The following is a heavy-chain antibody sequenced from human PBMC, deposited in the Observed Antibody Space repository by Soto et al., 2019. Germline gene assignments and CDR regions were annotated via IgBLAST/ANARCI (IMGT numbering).Heavy chain of an antibody. CDR3: VADGGVRSMDV. J-gene: IGHJ6*02. D-gene: IGHD3-10*01. Sequence: LTLTCAASGFTFSSHAMHWVRQAPGRGLEWVALVYFDGSAKIYTDSVKSRFFISRDNPKNTISLQMSTLRVADTAVYYCVADGGVRSMDVWGQGTMVTVSS. V-gene: IGHV3-30-3*01. CDR2: VYFDGSAK. CDR1: GFTFSSHA.